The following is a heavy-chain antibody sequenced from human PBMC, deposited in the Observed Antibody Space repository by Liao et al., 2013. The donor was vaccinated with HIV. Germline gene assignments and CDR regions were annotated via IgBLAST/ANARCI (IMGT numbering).Heavy chain of an antibody. Sequence: QVQLQESGPGLVKPSQTLSLTCTVSGGSISSGSYYWSWIRQPAGKGLEWIGRIYTSGSTNYNPSLKSRVTISVDTSKNQFSLKLSSVTAADTAVYYCARADDLVLGEDAFDIWGQGTMVTVSS. D-gene: IGHD2-21*01. J-gene: IGHJ3*02. CDR1: GGSISSGSYY. V-gene: IGHV4-61*02. CDR2: IYTSGST. CDR3: ARADDLVLGEDAFDI.